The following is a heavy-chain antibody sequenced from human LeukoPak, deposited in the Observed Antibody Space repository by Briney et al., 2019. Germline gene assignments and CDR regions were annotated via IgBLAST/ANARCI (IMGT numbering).Heavy chain of an antibody. CDR1: GGSIRDSY. D-gene: IGHD3-10*01. CDR2: SYTTGSA. CDR3: AGGMVRGVSWGMDV. Sequence: SETLSLTCTVSGGSIRDSYWNWIRLPAGRGLEWIGRSYTTGSASYNPSLKSRVTMSFDMSSNQFSLKLSPVTAADTAVYYCAGGMVRGVSWGMDVWGQGTTVTVSS. J-gene: IGHJ6*02. V-gene: IGHV4-4*07.